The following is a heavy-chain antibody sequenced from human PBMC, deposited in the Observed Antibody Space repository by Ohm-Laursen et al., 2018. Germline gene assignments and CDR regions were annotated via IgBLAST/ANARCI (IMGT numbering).Heavy chain of an antibody. J-gene: IGHJ4*02. CDR1: GFTFYSYW. V-gene: IGHV3-7*01. D-gene: IGHD2-8*02. CDR3: AKGRGLTGG. Sequence: SLRLSCAASGFTFYSYWMSWARPAPGKGLEWGANMNEIGSEKYFVDSVRGRFTISRDNAKNSLFLQMNSLRVEDTAVYYCAKGRGLTGGWGQGTLVIVSS. CDR2: MNEIGSEK.